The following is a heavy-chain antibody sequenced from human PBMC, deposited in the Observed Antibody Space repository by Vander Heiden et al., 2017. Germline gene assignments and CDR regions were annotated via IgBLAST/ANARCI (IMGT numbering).Heavy chain of an antibody. V-gene: IGHV3-23*01. CDR1: GFTFSSYA. CDR2: ISGSGGST. D-gene: IGHD6-19*01. J-gene: IGHJ4*02. Sequence: ELQLLESGGGLVTPGGSLRLPCAASGFTFSSYAMSWVRQAPGKGLEWVSAISGSGGSTYYAEPVEGRFTISRDNYKNRLYLQMNSLRAEDTAVYYCAKKQWLDHFDYWGQGTLVTVSS. CDR3: AKKQWLDHFDY.